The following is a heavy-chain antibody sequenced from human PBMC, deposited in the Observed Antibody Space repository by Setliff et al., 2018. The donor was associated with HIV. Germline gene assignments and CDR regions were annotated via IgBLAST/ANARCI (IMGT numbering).Heavy chain of an antibody. V-gene: IGHV3-7*01. CDR1: GFRFRSYW. Sequence: GGSLRLSCAASGFRFRSYWMSWVRQAPGKGLESVAKIKQDGSDKYYVDSVKGRFTISRDNAKNSLYLQMNSLRAEDTAMYYCARDWRHGYDLNFDYWGQGTLVTVSS. J-gene: IGHJ4*02. CDR2: IKQDGSDK. D-gene: IGHD5-12*01. CDR3: ARDWRHGYDLNFDY.